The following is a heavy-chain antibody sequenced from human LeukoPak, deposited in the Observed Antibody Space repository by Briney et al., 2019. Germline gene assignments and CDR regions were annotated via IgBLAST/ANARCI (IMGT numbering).Heavy chain of an antibody. V-gene: IGHV4-39*01. CDR1: GGSISSSSYY. Sequence: KPSETLSLTCTVSGGSISSSSYYWGWIRQPPGKGLEWIGSIYYSGSTYYNPSLTRRVTISVDTSKNQFSLKLSSVTAADTAVYYCARRDAVAGTGGFDYWGQGTLVTVSS. J-gene: IGHJ4*02. D-gene: IGHD6-19*01. CDR2: IYYSGST. CDR3: ARRDAVAGTGGFDY.